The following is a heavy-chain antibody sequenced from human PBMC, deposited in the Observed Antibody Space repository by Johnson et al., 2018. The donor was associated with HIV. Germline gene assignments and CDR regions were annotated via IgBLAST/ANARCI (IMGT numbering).Heavy chain of an antibody. Sequence: VQLVESGGGLIQPGGSLRLSCAASGFTVSSNYMSWVRQAPGKGLEGVSVIYSGGSTYYADSVKGRFTISRDNSKKTLYLQMNSLRAEDTAVYYCAREARILFTGHAFDIWGQGTMVTVSS. D-gene: IGHD3-3*01. CDR1: GFTVSSNY. CDR3: AREARILFTGHAFDI. J-gene: IGHJ3*02. CDR2: IYSGGST. V-gene: IGHV3-53*01.